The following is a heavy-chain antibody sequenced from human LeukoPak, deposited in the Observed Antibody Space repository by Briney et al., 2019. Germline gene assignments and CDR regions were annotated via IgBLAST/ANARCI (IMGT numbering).Heavy chain of an antibody. CDR1: GGSFSGYY. Sequence: PSETLSLTCAVYGGSFSGYYWSWIRQPPGKGLEWIGEINRSGSTNYNPSLKSRVTISVDTSKNQFSLKLSSVTAADTAVYYCARGSHCSSTSCYSTLPFDYWGQGTLVTVSS. CDR2: INRSGST. J-gene: IGHJ4*02. D-gene: IGHD2-2*01. CDR3: ARGSHCSSTSCYSTLPFDY. V-gene: IGHV4-34*01.